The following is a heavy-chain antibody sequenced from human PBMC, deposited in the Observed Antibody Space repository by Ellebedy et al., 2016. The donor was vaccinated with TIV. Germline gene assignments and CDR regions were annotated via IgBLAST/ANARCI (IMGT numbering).Heavy chain of an antibody. V-gene: IGHV4-59*01. CDR2: IYYSGST. CDR3: GRGLLYYDFWSGYYKGAGDYYYGMDV. CDR1: GGSIISYY. J-gene: IGHJ6*02. Sequence: MPSETLSLTCTVSGGSIISYYWSWIRQPPGKGLEWIGYIYYSGSTNYNPSLRSRVTISVDTSKNQFTMKLSSVTAADTAVYYCGRGLLYYDFWSGYYKGAGDYYYGMDVWGQGTTVTVSS. D-gene: IGHD3-3*01.